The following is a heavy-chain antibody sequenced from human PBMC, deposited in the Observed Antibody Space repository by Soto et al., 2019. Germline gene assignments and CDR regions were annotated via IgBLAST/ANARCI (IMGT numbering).Heavy chain of an antibody. CDR1: VFTVSSNY. Sequence: EVQLVETGGGLIQPGGSLRFSCAASVFTVSSNYMSWVRQAPGKGLEWVSVIYSGGSTYYADSVKGRFTISRDNSKNTLYLQMNSLRAEDTAVYYCASNYYDSSGYYYFDYWGQGTLVTVSS. CDR2: IYSGGST. J-gene: IGHJ4*02. D-gene: IGHD3-22*01. V-gene: IGHV3-53*02. CDR3: ASNYYDSSGYYYFDY.